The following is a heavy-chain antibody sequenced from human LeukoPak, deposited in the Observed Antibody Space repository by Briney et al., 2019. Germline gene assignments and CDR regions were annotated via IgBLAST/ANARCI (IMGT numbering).Heavy chain of an antibody. J-gene: IGHJ3*02. CDR1: GGTFSSYA. CDR3: ARDRVEMATISAFDI. D-gene: IGHD5-24*01. CDR2: IIPIFGTA. Sequence: GASVKVSCEASGGTFSSYAISWVRQAPGQGLEWMGGIIPIFGTANYAQKFQGRVTITADESTSTAYMELSSLRSEDTAVYYCARDRVEMATISAFDIWGQGTMVTVSS. V-gene: IGHV1-69*13.